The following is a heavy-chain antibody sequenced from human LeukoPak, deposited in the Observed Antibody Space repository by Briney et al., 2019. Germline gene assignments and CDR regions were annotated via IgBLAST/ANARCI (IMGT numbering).Heavy chain of an antibody. V-gene: IGHV4-34*01. D-gene: IGHD2-2*01. CDR1: GGSFSGYY. CDR2: INHSGST. Sequence: SETLSLTCAVYGGSFSGYYWSWIRQPPGKGLEWIGEINHSGSTNYNPSLKSRVTISVDTSKNQFSLKLSSVTAADTAVYYCARSFKYCSSTSCHVNWFDPWGQGTLVTVSS. CDR3: ARSFKYCSSTSCHVNWFDP. J-gene: IGHJ5*02.